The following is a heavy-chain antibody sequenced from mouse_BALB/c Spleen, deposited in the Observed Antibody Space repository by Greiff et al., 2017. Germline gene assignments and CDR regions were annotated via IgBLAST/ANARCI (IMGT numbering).Heavy chain of an antibody. J-gene: IGHJ4*01. V-gene: IGHV14-3*02. CDR3: ARDSSGSSYGAMDY. D-gene: IGHD1-1*01. Sequence: EVKLVESGAELVKPGASVKLSCTASGFNFTDTYMHWVKQRPEQGLEWIGRIDPANGNTKYDPKFQSKATITADTSSNTAYLQLSSLTSEDTAVYYCARDSSGSSYGAMDYWGQGTSVTVSS. CDR2: IDPANGNT. CDR1: GFNFTDTY.